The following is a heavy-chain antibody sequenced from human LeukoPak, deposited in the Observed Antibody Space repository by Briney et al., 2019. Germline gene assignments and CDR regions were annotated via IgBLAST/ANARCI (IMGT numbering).Heavy chain of an antibody. J-gene: IGHJ4*02. Sequence: SETLSLTCTVSSGSISTSNYYWGWVRQPPGKALEWIGNIFYSGSTYYSPSLKSRVTMSVDTSKKQFSLNLSSVTAADTAVYYCATTPREYSSTWYYFDYWGQGILVTVSS. CDR3: ATTPREYSSTWYYFDY. V-gene: IGHV4-39*07. CDR2: IFYSGST. CDR1: SGSISTSNYY. D-gene: IGHD6-13*01.